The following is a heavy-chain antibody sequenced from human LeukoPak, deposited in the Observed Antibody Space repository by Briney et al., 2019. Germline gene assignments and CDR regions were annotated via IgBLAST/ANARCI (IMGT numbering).Heavy chain of an antibody. V-gene: IGHV1-69*13. CDR1: GGTFSSYA. J-gene: IGHJ4*02. CDR2: IIPIFGTA. D-gene: IGHD3-10*01. CDR3: ASENYGSGFDY. Sequence: ASVKVSCKASGGTFSSYAISWVRQAPGQGLEWMGGIIPIFGTANYAQKFQGRVTITADESTSTAYMELSSLRSEDTVVYYCASENYGSGFDYWGQGTLVSVSS.